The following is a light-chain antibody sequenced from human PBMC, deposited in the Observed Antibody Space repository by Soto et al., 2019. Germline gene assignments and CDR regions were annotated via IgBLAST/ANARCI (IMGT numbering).Light chain of an antibody. V-gene: IGKV3-15*01. J-gene: IGKJ2*01. Sequence: EIVLTQSPATLSVSPGERATLSCRASRSVTSNLAWYQQKPGQAPRLLIYGASTSATGIPARFSGSGSATEFTLTISSLQSEDFAVYYCHQYNDWPPYTFGQGTKLEIK. CDR1: RSVTSN. CDR2: GAS. CDR3: HQYNDWPPYT.